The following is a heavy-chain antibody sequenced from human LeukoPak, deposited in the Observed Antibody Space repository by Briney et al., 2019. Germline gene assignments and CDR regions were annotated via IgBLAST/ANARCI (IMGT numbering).Heavy chain of an antibody. D-gene: IGHD2-2*01. Sequence: SETLSLTCTVSGGSISSGSYYWSWIRQPAGKGLEWIGRIYTSGSTNYNPSLKSRVTLSVDTSKNQFSLKLSSVTAADTAVFYCARDQGYCSGTSCSRFDPWGQGTLVTVSS. J-gene: IGHJ5*02. CDR1: GGSISSGSYY. CDR3: ARDQGYCSGTSCSRFDP. V-gene: IGHV4-61*02. CDR2: IYTSGST.